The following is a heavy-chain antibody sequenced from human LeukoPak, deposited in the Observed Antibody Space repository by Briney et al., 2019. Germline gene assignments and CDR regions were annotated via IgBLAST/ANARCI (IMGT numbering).Heavy chain of an antibody. J-gene: IGHJ5*02. D-gene: IGHD3-10*01. Sequence: PSQTLSLTCAVSGGSISSGGYSWSWIRQHPGKGLEWIGYIYYSGTTYYNPSLRSRVSISIDTSKNQFALKLSSVTAADTAVYYCARDQGGVVRGVIDWFDPWGQGALVTVSS. CDR2: IYYSGTT. CDR1: GGSISSGGYS. V-gene: IGHV4-31*11. CDR3: ARDQGGVVRGVIDWFDP.